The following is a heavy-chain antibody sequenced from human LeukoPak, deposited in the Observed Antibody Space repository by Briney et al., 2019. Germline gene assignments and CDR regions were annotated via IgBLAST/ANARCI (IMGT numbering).Heavy chain of an antibody. CDR2: IIPIFGTA. Sequence: ASVKVSCKASGGTFSSCAISWVRQAPGQGLEWMGGIIPIFGTANYAQKFQGRVTITADESTSTAYMELSSLRSEDTAVYYCARAGAVAGPRLDYWGQGTLVTVSS. V-gene: IGHV1-69*13. D-gene: IGHD6-19*01. J-gene: IGHJ4*02. CDR1: GGTFSSCA. CDR3: ARAGAVAGPRLDY.